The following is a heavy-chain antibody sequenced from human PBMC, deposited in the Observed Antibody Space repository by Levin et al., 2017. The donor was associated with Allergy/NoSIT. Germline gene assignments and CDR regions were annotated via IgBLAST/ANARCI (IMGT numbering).Heavy chain of an antibody. D-gene: IGHD2-15*01. CDR2: ISGSGGST. V-gene: IGHV3-23*01. Sequence: GESLKISCAASGFTFSSYAMSWVRQAPGKGLEWVSAISGSGGSTYYADSVKGRFTISRDNSKNTLYLQMNSLRAEDTAVYYCAKRGGCSGGSCYSVYYDYGMDVWGQGTTVTVSS. J-gene: IGHJ6*02. CDR1: GFTFSSYA. CDR3: AKRGGCSGGSCYSVYYDYGMDV.